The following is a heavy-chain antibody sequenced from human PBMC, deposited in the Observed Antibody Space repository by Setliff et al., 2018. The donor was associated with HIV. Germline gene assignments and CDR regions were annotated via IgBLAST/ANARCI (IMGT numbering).Heavy chain of an antibody. Sequence: SETLSLTCTVSGGSISSGSYYWSWIRQPAGKGLEWIGQIYTSGITNYNPSLKSRVAISVDTSKNQFSLSLTSVTAADAAIYYCTRGGIGRDYWGRGTLVTVSS. J-gene: IGHJ4*02. CDR3: TRGGIGRDY. CDR1: GGSISSGSYY. CDR2: IYTSGIT. D-gene: IGHD1-26*01. V-gene: IGHV4-61*09.